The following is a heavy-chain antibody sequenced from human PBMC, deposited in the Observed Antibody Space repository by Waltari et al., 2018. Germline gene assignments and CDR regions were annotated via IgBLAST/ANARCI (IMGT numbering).Heavy chain of an antibody. J-gene: IGHJ6*02. CDR1: GGTSSSYT. D-gene: IGHD5-12*01. CDR3: ARGWVATIELGNYYCYGMDV. Sequence: QVQPVQSGAAVKKPGSSVKVSCRASGGTSSSYTLRWMRQHPAKGLGWMGRILPILGIAKYEQKFQGRVTNTADKSKSTAYMALSSLRSEDTAVYYCARGWVATIELGNYYCYGMDVGGQGPTVTVSS. V-gene: IGHV1-69*02. CDR2: ILPILGIA.